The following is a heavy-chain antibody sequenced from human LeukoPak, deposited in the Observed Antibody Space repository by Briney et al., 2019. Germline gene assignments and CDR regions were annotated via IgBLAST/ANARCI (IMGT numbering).Heavy chain of an antibody. CDR2: IYSGGRT. D-gene: IGHD2/OR15-2a*01. Sequence: GGSLRLSCAASGFTVSRNYMSWVRQAPGKGLEWVSVIYSGGRTYYADSVKGRFTISRDNSKNTVHLQMNNLRAEDTAMYFCARRLYIVRGAFDIWGQGTMVTVSS. V-gene: IGHV3-66*04. CDR1: GFTVSRNY. J-gene: IGHJ3*02. CDR3: ARRLYIVRGAFDI.